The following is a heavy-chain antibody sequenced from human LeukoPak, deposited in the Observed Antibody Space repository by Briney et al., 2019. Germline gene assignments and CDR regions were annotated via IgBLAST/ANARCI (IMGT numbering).Heavy chain of an antibody. CDR1: GFTFSHYS. V-gene: IGHV3-21*01. Sequence: GSLRLSCAASGFTFSHYSVNWVRQAPGKGLEWVSAISASGSYIYYADSVKGRFTISRDNAKNSLYLQMNSLRAEDTAVYYCARDSEPHQWLASDYWGQGTLVTVSS. J-gene: IGHJ4*02. CDR3: ARDSEPHQWLASDY. CDR2: ISASGSYI. D-gene: IGHD6-19*01.